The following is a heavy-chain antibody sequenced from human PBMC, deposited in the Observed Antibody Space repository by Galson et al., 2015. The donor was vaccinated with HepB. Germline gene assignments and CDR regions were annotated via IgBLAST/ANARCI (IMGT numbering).Heavy chain of an antibody. J-gene: IGHJ6*03. D-gene: IGHD6-19*01. CDR1: GFPFSRWA. V-gene: IGHV3-23*01. CDR3: AKNKGAGDYYHYSMDV. Sequence: LRLSCAASGFPFSRWAMSWVRQAPGKGLEWVSLLRSSGTNTHYADSVKGRFTISRDSSKNTLYLQMNSLRVEDTAVYYCAKNKGAGDYYHYSMDVWGKGTTVTVSS. CDR2: LRSSGTNT.